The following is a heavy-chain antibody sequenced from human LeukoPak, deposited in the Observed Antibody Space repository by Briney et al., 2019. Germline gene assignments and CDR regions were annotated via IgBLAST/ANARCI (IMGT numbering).Heavy chain of an antibody. J-gene: IGHJ3*02. CDR1: GYSFTSYW. CDR3: ARPYSSGRIDAFDI. Sequence: GESLKISCKGSGYSFTSYWIGGVRQMAGKGLECMGIIYPGDSDTRYSPSFQGQVTISADKSISTAYLQWSSLKASDTAMYYCARPYSSGRIDAFDIWGQGTMVTVSS. CDR2: IYPGDSDT. V-gene: IGHV5-51*01. D-gene: IGHD6-19*01.